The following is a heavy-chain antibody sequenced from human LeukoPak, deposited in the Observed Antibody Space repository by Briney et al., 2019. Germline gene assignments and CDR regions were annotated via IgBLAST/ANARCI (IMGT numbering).Heavy chain of an antibody. V-gene: IGHV3-7*01. CDR1: GFTFSNSW. CDR2: IKPDGSQT. J-gene: IGHJ4*02. CDR3: FGSGSYSY. Sequence: GGSLRLSCAASGFTFSNSWINWVRQALGKGLEWVANIKPDGSQTYYLDSVKGRFTVSRDNAKHSAYREMNSLRAEDTAVYYCFGSGSYSYWDQGTLVTVSS. D-gene: IGHD3-10*01.